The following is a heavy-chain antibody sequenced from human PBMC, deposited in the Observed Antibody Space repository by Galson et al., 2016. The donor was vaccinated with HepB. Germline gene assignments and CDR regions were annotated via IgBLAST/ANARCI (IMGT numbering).Heavy chain of an antibody. J-gene: IGHJ4*02. D-gene: IGHD2-21*02. CDR2: IYWDDDK. CDR1: GFSLSDRGVG. V-gene: IGHV2-5*02. Sequence: PALVKPTQTLTLTCSFSGFSLSDRGVGVGWIRQAPGKALEWLAVIYWDDDKRYSPSLKSRLSITKDTSNNQVVLKMTDMDPVDTATYYCAHIDCDDDCYRYFFDYWGQGTLVTVSS. CDR3: AHIDCDDDCYRYFFDY.